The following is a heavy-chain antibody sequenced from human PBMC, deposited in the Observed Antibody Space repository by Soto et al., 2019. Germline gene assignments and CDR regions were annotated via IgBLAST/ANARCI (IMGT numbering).Heavy chain of an antibody. CDR2: IYWDDDK. CDR3: AHDFYDSSRPLPVFDY. V-gene: IGHV2-5*02. CDR1: GFSLSTSGVG. D-gene: IGHD3-22*01. Sequence: QITLKESGPTLVKPTQTLTLTCTFSGFSLSTSGVGVGWIRQPPGKALEWLALIYWDDDKRYSPSLKSRLTITHDTPKTQVVRTITIMDPVDTATYYCAHDFYDSSRPLPVFDYWGQGTLVTVSS. J-gene: IGHJ4*02.